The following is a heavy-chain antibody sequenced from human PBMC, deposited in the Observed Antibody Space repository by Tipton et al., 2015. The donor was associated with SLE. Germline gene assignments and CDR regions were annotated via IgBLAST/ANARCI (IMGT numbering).Heavy chain of an antibody. CDR3: ARDRGVSYYYYGMDV. CDR2: ISSSSSYI. J-gene: IGHJ6*02. Sequence: SLRLSCAASTFTFSTDSMNWVRQAPGKGLEWVSSISSSSSYIYYADSVKGRFTISRDNAKNSLYLQMNSLRAEDTAVYYCARDRGVSYYYYGMDVWGQGTTVTVSS. V-gene: IGHV3-21*03. CDR1: TFTFSTDS. D-gene: IGHD3-10*01.